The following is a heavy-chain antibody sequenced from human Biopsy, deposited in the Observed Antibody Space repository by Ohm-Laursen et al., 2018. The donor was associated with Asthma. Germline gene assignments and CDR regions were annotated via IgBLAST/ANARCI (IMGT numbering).Heavy chain of an antibody. CDR1: GYTFNSAG. J-gene: IGHJ6*02. CDR2: ISVYNGNT. V-gene: IGHV1-18*01. D-gene: IGHD3-3*02. CDR3: ARPSPNRDILYYCYHMDV. Sequence: SVKVSCKTSGYTFNSAGITWVRQAPGQGLEWMGWISVYNGNTKVAQKLQDRVTMITDTSTRTVYMELSSLRFDDTAIYYCARPSPNRDILYYCYHMDVWGQGTTVIVSS.